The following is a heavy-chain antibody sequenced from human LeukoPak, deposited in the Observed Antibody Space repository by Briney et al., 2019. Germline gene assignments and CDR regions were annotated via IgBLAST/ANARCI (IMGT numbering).Heavy chain of an antibody. CDR3: AKVIVVVPGPIDY. CDR1: GFSFSSYA. CDR2: ISASGGST. D-gene: IGHD2-2*01. V-gene: IGHV3-23*01. Sequence: AGSLSLSCAASGFSFSSYAMSWVRQPPGKGLEWVAAISASGGSTYYADSVKGRFTISRDNSKNTLYLQMNSLRAEDTAVYHCAKVIVVVPGPIDYWGQGTLVTVSS. J-gene: IGHJ4*02.